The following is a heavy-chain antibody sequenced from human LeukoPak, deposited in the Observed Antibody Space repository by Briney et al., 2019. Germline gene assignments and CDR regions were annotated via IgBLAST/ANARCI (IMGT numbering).Heavy chain of an antibody. D-gene: IGHD4-17*01. CDR2: INWNGGST. CDR3: ARSDYGVPWYFDY. Sequence: GGSLRLSCAASGFTFDDYGMSWVRQAPGKGLEWVSGINWNGGSTGYADSVKGRFTISRVNSKNTLYLQMNSLRAEDTAVYYCARSDYGVPWYFDYWGQGTLVTVSS. V-gene: IGHV3-20*04. J-gene: IGHJ4*02. CDR1: GFTFDDYG.